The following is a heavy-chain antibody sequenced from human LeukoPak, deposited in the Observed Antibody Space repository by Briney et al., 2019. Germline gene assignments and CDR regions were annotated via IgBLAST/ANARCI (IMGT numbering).Heavy chain of an antibody. CDR1: GGTFSSYA. CDR3: ARSYYDILTGYLSPYYFDY. D-gene: IGHD3-9*01. Sequence: SVKVSCKASGGTFSSYAISWVRQAPGQGLEWRGGIIPIFGTANYAQKFQGRVTITADKSTSTAYMELSSLRSEDTAVYYCARSYYDILTGYLSPYYFDYWGQGTLVTVSS. J-gene: IGHJ4*02. CDR2: IIPIFGTA. V-gene: IGHV1-69*06.